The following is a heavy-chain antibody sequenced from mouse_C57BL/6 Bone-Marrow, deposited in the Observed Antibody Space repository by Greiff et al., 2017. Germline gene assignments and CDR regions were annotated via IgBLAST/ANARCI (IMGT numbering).Heavy chain of an antibody. CDR2: ISNGGGST. V-gene: IGHV5-12*01. D-gene: IGHD1-1*01. J-gene: IGHJ4*01. Sequence: EVKVVESGGGLVQPGGSLKLSCAASGFTFSDYYMYWVRQTPEKRLEWVAYISNGGGSTYYPDTVQGRFTISRDNAKNTLYLQMSRLKSEDTAMYYWARQDYYGSSQDDYAMDYWGQGTSVTASS. CDR1: GFTFSDYY. CDR3: ARQDYYGSSQDDYAMDY.